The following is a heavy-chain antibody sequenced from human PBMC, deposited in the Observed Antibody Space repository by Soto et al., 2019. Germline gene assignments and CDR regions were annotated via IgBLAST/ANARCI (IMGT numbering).Heavy chain of an antibody. CDR1: GFSFSDYE. J-gene: IGHJ4*02. Sequence: EVQLVESGGGLVQPGGSLRLSCAASGFSFSDYEMNWVRQAPGKGLEWVSFMSGSGGAEYYADSVKGRFTMSRDNPNNSLYLQMNGLKVDDAAVYYCERGTCWGGADSWGQGILVTVSS. D-gene: IGHD3-16*01. CDR3: ERGTCWGGADS. V-gene: IGHV3-48*03. CDR2: MSGSGGAE.